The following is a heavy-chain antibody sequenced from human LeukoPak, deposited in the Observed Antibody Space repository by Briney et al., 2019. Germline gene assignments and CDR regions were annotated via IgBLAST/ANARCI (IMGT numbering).Heavy chain of an antibody. CDR3: AKTPITMVRGVISFDY. J-gene: IGHJ4*02. CDR1: GFTFSNSA. D-gene: IGHD3-10*01. CDR2: ISGGGGSDIT. V-gene: IGHV3-23*01. Sequence: GGSLRLSCAASGFTFSNSAMSWVRQPPGKGLEWVSAISGGGGSDITYYADSVKGRFTMSRDNSKNTLYLQMNSLRVEDTGVYYCAKTPITMVRGVISFDYWGQGTLVTVSS.